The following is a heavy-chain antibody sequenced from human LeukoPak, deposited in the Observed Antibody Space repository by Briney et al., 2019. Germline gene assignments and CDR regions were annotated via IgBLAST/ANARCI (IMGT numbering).Heavy chain of an antibody. CDR2: ISGSGGNT. V-gene: IGHV3-23*01. Sequence: HPGGSLRLSCAVSGFTFSSYAMSWVRQAPGKGLEWVSAISGSGGNTYYADSVKGRFTISRDNSKNTLYLQMNSLRAEDTAVYYCAKPLLQLTGDDDYWGQGTLVTVSS. J-gene: IGHJ4*02. D-gene: IGHD5-18*01. CDR3: AKPLLQLTGDDDY. CDR1: GFTFSSYA.